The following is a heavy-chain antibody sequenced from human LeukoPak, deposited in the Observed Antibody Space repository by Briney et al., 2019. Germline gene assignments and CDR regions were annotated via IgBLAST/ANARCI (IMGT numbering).Heavy chain of an antibody. D-gene: IGHD3-3*01. CDR1: GGSISSGDYY. V-gene: IGHV4-30-4*08. J-gene: IGHJ4*02. CDR3: ACTYYDFWSGYTGARGFDY. CDR2: IYYSGST. Sequence: KASQTLSLTCTVSGGSISSGDYYWSWIRQPPGKGLEWIGYIYYSGSTYYNPSLKSRVTISVDTSKNQFSLKLSSVTAADTAVYYCACTYYDFWSGYTGARGFDYWGQGTLVAVSS.